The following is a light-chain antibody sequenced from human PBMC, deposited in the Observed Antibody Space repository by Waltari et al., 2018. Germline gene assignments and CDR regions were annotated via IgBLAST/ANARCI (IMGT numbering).Light chain of an antibody. CDR1: QGISKF. CDR2: DAT. V-gene: IGKV1-33*01. Sequence: DIQMTQSPSSLSASVGDRVTITCQASQGISKFVNWYQHKAGKALKLLIHDATRLEVGVPSRFTGSGSGTDFTFTVSSLQPEDIATYYCQQFDSVPYTFGQGTKLEI. J-gene: IGKJ2*01. CDR3: QQFDSVPYT.